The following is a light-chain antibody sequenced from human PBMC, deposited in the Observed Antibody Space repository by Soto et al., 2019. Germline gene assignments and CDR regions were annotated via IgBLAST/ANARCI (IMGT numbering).Light chain of an antibody. CDR1: STDVGGFNY. Sequence: QSVLTQPPSASGSPGRSVTISCTGSSTDVGGFNYVSWYQQHPGKAPKLIIYEVSKRPSGVPDRFSGSKSGNTASLTISGLQTEDEADYYCSSYASSNIDVFGTGTKLTVL. J-gene: IGLJ1*01. CDR2: EVS. V-gene: IGLV2-8*01. CDR3: SSYASSNIDV.